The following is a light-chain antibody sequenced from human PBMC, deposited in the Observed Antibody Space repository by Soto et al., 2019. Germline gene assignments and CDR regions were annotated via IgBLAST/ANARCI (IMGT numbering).Light chain of an antibody. J-gene: IGKJ1*01. CDR1: QSVSSIY. V-gene: IGKV3-20*01. CDR3: HHYGNSRT. CDR2: GAS. Sequence: EIVLTQSPGTLSLSPGERATLSCRASQSVSSIYLAWYQQKPGQAPRLLIYGASSRATGIPDRFSGSGSGTDFTLTISRLEPEDFAVYYCHHYGNSRTFGQGTKVEI.